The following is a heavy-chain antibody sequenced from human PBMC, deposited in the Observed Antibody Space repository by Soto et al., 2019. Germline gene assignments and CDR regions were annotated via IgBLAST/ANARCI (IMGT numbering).Heavy chain of an antibody. CDR1: GFTFSAFG. Sequence: QVQLVESGGGVVQPGRSLRLSCAASGFTFSAFGMHWVRPAPGKGLEWVAVISNDGNSEHYADSVKGRFTISRDNSKHTFYLQMNSLSVEDTAVYYCAKTITTVGVSSTGRGALLDNWGQGILVSVSS. CDR3: AKTITTVGVSSTGRGALLDN. CDR2: ISNDGNSE. V-gene: IGHV3-30*18. D-gene: IGHD3-3*01. J-gene: IGHJ4*02.